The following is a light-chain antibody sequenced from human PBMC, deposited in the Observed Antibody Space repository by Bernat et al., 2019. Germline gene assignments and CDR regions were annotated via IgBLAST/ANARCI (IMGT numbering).Light chain of an antibody. CDR2: SNN. CDR3: AAWDDSLNGPV. V-gene: IGLV1-44*01. CDR1: SSNIGSNT. J-gene: IGLJ3*02. Sequence: QSVLTQPPSASGTPGQRVTISCSGSSSNIGSNTVNWYQQLPGTGPKLLIYSNNQRPSGVPDRFSGPKSGTSASLAISGLQSEDEADYYCAAWDDSLNGPVFGGGTKLTVL.